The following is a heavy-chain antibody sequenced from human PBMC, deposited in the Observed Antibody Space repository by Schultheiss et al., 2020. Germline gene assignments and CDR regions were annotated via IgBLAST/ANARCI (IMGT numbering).Heavy chain of an antibody. D-gene: IGHD2-2*01. J-gene: IGHJ5*02. Sequence: SQTLSLTCAVYGGSFSGYYWSWIRQPPGKGLEWIGYIYHSGSTYYNPSLKSRVTISVDTSKNQFSLKLSSVTAADTAVYYCARGHCSSTSWQAKNWFDPWGQGTLVTVSS. CDR2: IYHSGST. CDR3: ARGHCSSTSWQAKNWFDP. CDR1: GGSFSGYY. V-gene: IGHV4-34*01.